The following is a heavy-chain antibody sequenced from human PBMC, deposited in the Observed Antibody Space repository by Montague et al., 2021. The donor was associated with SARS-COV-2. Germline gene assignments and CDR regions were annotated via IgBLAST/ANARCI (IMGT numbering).Heavy chain of an antibody. Sequence: SETLSLTCSVSGGSFSSGDSYWGWLRQPPGKGLEWIGDLHYAGSAYYNPSLRSRVTISADTSKNQFSLKLNSVTAADTAVYYCVATYNGNWYFFDYWGQGTLVNVSS. J-gene: IGHJ4*02. CDR2: LHYAGSA. CDR3: VATYNGNWYFFDY. V-gene: IGHV4-39*01. D-gene: IGHD6-13*01. CDR1: GGSFSSGDSY.